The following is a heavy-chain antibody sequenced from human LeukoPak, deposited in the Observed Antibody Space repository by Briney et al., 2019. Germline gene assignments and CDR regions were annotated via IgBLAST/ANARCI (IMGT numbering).Heavy chain of an antibody. V-gene: IGHV1-8*03. D-gene: IGHD2-2*02. CDR1: GYTFTSFD. Sequence: ASVKVSCKASGYTFTSFDINWVRQATGQGLEWMGWMNPNSGNTGYAQEFQGRVTITRNTSINTVYMELSSLRSEDTAVFYCARGTRYCSTTSYYRGGDCPYYMDVWGKGTTVTVSS. CDR2: MNPNSGNT. J-gene: IGHJ6*03. CDR3: ARGTRYCSTTSYYRGGDCPYYMDV.